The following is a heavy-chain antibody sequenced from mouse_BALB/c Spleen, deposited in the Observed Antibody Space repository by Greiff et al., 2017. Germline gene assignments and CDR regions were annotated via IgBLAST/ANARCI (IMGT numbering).Heavy chain of an antibody. D-gene: IGHD2-4*01. J-gene: IGHJ4*01. V-gene: IGHV2-9*02. CDR3: ARAPMIRFYAMDY. CDR1: GFSLTSYG. CDR2: IWAGGST. Sequence: VKLVESGPGLVAPSQSLSITCTVSGFSLTSYGVHWVRQPPGKGLEWLGVIWAGGSTNYNSALMSRLSISKDNSKSQVFLKMNSLQTDDTAMYYCARAPMIRFYAMDYWGQGTSVTVSS.